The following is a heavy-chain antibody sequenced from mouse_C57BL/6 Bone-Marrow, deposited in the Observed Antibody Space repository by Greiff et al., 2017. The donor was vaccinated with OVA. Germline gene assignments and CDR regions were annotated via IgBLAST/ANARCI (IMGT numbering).Heavy chain of an antibody. CDR3: ARLQLGRRDWFAY. D-gene: IGHD4-1*02. Sequence: VQLQQSGAELVRPGASVKLSCTASGFNIKDDYMHWVKQRPEQGLEWIGWIDPENGDTEYASKFQGKATITADTSSNTAYLQLSSLTSEDTAVYYCARLQLGRRDWFAYWGQGTLVTVSA. CDR1: GFNIKDDY. J-gene: IGHJ3*01. V-gene: IGHV14-4*01. CDR2: IDPENGDT.